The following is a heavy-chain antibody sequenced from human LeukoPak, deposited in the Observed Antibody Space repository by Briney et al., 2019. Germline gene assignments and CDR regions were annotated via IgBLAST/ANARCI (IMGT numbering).Heavy chain of an antibody. V-gene: IGHV3-11*04. D-gene: IGHD3-3*01. CDR3: AREVQGYYDFWSGYYPNWFDP. Sequence: GGSLRLSCAASGFTFSDYYVSWIRQAPGKGLEWVSYISSSGSTIYYADSVKGRFTISRDNAKNSLYLQMNSLRAEDTAVYYCAREVQGYYDFWSGYYPNWFDPWGQGTLVTVSS. CDR1: GFTFSDYY. J-gene: IGHJ5*02. CDR2: ISSSGSTI.